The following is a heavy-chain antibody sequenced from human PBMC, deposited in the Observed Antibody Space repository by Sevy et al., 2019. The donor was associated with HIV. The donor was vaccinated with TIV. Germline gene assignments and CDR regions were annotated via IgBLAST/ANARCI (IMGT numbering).Heavy chain of an antibody. D-gene: IGHD4-17*01. Sequence: ASVNVSCKASGGTFSSYAISWVRQAPGQGLEWMGGIIPIFGTANYAQKFQGRVTITADESTSTAYMELSSLRSEDTAVYYCARPTTVTRQRDYYYYYGMDVWGQGTTVTVSS. V-gene: IGHV1-69*13. CDR2: IIPIFGTA. J-gene: IGHJ6*02. CDR1: GGTFSSYA. CDR3: ARPTTVTRQRDYYYYYGMDV.